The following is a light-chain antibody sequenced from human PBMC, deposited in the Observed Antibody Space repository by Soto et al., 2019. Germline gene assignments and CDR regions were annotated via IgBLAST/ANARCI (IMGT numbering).Light chain of an antibody. CDR1: SSDVGGYNY. CDR3: SSYTSSSTSV. Sequence: QSALTQPASVSRSPGQSITISCTGISSDVGGYNYVSWYQQHPGKAPKLMIYDVSNRPSGVSNRFSGSKSGNTASLTISGLQAEDEADYYCSSYTSSSTSVFGGGTQLTVL. CDR2: DVS. J-gene: IGLJ7*01. V-gene: IGLV2-14*01.